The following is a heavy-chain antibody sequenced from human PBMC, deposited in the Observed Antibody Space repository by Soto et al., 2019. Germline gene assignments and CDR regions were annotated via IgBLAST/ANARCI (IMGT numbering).Heavy chain of an antibody. D-gene: IGHD3-10*01. Sequence: QVQLVQSVAEVKKPGASVKVSCKASGFTFSTNDINWVRQAPGQGLQWMGWMNANVDATDSPQEFKGRVTMTWNASISTAYMELSNLKSDDTAVYYCAREVVDGSSLWLDPWGQGTLVTVSS. J-gene: IGHJ5*02. V-gene: IGHV1-8*01. CDR2: MNANVDAT. CDR3: AREVVDGSSLWLDP. CDR1: GFTFSTND.